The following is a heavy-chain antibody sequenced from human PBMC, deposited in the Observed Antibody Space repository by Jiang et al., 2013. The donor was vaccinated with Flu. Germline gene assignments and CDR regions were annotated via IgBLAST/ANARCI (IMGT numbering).Heavy chain of an antibody. Sequence: LVESGAEVKKPGPSVKVSCKASGYTFTGYYMHWVRQAPGQGLEWMGWINPNMVAQTMHRSFRGRVTMTRDTSISTAYMELSRLRSDDTAVYYCARGTGTTELEDWGQGTLVTRLL. CDR2: INPNMVA. V-gene: IGHV1-2*02. CDR3: ARGTGTTELED. D-gene: IGHD1-1*01. J-gene: IGHJ4*02. CDR1: GYTFTGYY.